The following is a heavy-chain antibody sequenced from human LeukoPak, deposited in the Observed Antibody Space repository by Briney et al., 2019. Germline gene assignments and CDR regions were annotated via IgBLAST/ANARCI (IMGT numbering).Heavy chain of an antibody. CDR3: AGVEMATTTIDY. V-gene: IGHV3-11*01. D-gene: IGHD5-24*01. CDR1: GFTFSDYY. CDR2: ISSSGSTI. Sequence: GRSLRLSCAASGFTFSDYYMSWIRRAPGKGLEWVSYISSSGSTIYYADSVKGRFTISRDNAKNSLYLQMNSLRAEDTAVYYCAGVEMATTTIDYWGQGTLVTVSS. J-gene: IGHJ4*02.